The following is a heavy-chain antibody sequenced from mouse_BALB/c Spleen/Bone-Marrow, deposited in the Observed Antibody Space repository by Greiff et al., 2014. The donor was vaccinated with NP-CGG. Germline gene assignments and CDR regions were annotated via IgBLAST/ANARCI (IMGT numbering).Heavy chain of an antibody. D-gene: IGHD2-14*01. CDR2: INPYNDGT. CDR3: ARRGYRYDGFAY. V-gene: IGHV1-14*01. CDR1: GYTFTSYV. J-gene: IGHJ3*01. Sequence: EVQVVESGPELVKPGASVKMSCKASGYTFTSYVMHWVKQKPGQGLEWIGYINPYNDGTKYNEKFKGKATLTSDKSSSTAYMELSSLTSEDSAVYYCARRGYRYDGFAYWGQGTLVTVSA.